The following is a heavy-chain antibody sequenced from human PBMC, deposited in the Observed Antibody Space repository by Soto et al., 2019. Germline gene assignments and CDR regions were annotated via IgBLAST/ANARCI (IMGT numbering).Heavy chain of an antibody. D-gene: IGHD3-16*01. J-gene: IGHJ4*02. Sequence: QLQLQESGPGLVKPSETLSLTCTVSGGSISSSSYYWGWIRQPPGKGLEWIGSIYYSGSTYYNPSIKSRVTISVDTSKIQCSLKLSSVTAADTAVYYCARRGDYVWGGYFDYWGQGTLVTVSS. CDR1: GGSISSSSYY. V-gene: IGHV4-39*01. CDR2: IYYSGST. CDR3: ARRGDYVWGGYFDY.